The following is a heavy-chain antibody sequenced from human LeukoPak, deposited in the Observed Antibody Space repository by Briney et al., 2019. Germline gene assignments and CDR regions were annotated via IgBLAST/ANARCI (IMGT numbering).Heavy chain of an antibody. D-gene: IGHD4-17*01. CDR3: ARVSTDYGDYVDYYYYMDV. J-gene: IGHJ6*03. CDR1: GGTFSSYA. Sequence: GASVKVSCKASGGTFSSYAISWVRQAPGQGLEWMGGIIPIFGTANYAQKFQGRVTITADKSTSTAYMELSSLRSEDTAVYYCARVSTDYGDYVDYYYYMDVWGKGTTVTVSS. V-gene: IGHV1-69*06. CDR2: IIPIFGTA.